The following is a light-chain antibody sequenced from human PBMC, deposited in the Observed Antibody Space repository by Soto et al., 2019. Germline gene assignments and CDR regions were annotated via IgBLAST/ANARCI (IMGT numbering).Light chain of an antibody. CDR2: LAS. CDR1: QSLLQSDGTKY. V-gene: IGKV2-28*01. Sequence: DIVMTQSPFSLPVTPGEPASISCKSSQSLLQSDGTKYLDWYLQKPGRSPQLLIYLASSRASGVPARFSGSGSLTDFKLNISRVASEDVGLYYCMQALQPPYTCGLGTKLEIK. J-gene: IGKJ2*01. CDR3: MQALQPPYT.